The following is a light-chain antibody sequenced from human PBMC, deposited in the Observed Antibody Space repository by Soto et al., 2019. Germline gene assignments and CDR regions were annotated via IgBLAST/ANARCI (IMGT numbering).Light chain of an antibody. V-gene: IGKV1-5*01. CDR3: QQYDRYSSGT. J-gene: IGKJ1*01. CDR2: DAS. Sequence: DIQMTQSPSTLSASVGDRVTITCRASQTINSWLAWYQQKPGKAPKVLIFDASSLKTGVPSRFSGSGSGTEFTLTISNLQPDDFATYYCQQYDRYSSGTFGQGTKVEIK. CDR1: QTINSW.